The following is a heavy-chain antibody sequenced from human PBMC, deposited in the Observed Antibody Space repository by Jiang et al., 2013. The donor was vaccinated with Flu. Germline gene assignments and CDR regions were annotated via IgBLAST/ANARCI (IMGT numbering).Heavy chain of an antibody. V-gene: IGHV1-18*01. CDR2: ISAENGNT. CDR1: GYTFTDYG. J-gene: IGHJ4*02. CDR3: ARTDYYDNNDFDF. D-gene: IGHD3-22*01. Sequence: SGAEVKKPGASVQVSCKTSGYTFTDYGITWVRQAPGQGLEWMGWISAENGNTNYAQKFKGRVTLTTDTSTTTAYMDLRSLRSDDSAVYYCARTDYYDNNDFDFWGQGTLVTVSS.